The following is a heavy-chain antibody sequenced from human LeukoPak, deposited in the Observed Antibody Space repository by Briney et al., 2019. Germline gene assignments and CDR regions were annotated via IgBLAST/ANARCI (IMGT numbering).Heavy chain of an antibody. CDR2: ISAYNGNT. D-gene: IGHD4-17*01. CDR3: ARVEAPFYGDYGALYYYYGMDV. CDR1: GYTFTSYG. J-gene: IGHJ6*02. Sequence: GASVKASCKASGYTFTSYGISWVRQAPGQGLEWMGWISAYNGNTNYAQKLQGRVTMTTDTSTSTAYMELRSLRSDDTAVYYCARVEAPFYGDYGALYYYYGMDVWGQGTTVTVSS. V-gene: IGHV1-18*01.